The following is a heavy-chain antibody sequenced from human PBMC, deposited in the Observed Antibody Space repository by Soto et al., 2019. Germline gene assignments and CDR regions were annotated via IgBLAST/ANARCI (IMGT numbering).Heavy chain of an antibody. D-gene: IGHD6-19*01. CDR2: IYPGDSDT. V-gene: IGHV5-51*01. CDR3: ARPYGANRGSSGWADAFDI. J-gene: IGHJ3*02. CDR1: GYSFTSYW. Sequence: RGESLKISCKGSGYSFTSYWIGWVRQMPGKGLEWMGIIYPGDSDTRYSPSFQGQVTISADKSISTAYLQWSSLKASDTAMYYCARPYGANRGSSGWADAFDIWGQGTMVTVSS.